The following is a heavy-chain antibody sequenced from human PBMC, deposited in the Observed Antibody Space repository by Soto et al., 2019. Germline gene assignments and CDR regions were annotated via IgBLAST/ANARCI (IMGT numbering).Heavy chain of an antibody. CDR1: GFPFRNYD. J-gene: IGHJ3*02. Sequence: EVQLLESGGKLVQPGGSLRLSCAASGFPFRNYDMNWVRQAPGKGLEWVSGISGSTNTTYYGDSVKGRFTISRDDSNMTLFLQMNSLGADEPAVYYCAKLRKALTVRKTDAFAIWGQGTLFTVSS. CDR2: ISGSTNTT. D-gene: IGHD2-21*02. V-gene: IGHV3-23*01. CDR3: AKLRKALTVRKTDAFAI.